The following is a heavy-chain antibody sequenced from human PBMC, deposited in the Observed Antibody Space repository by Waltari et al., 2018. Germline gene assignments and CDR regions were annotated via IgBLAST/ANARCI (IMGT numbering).Heavy chain of an antibody. Sequence: EVQLLESGGGLVQPGGSLRLSCAASGFTFSSSAMRWVRQAPGKGLEWVSVIYSGGSTYYADSVKGRFTISRDNSKNTLYLQMNSLRAEDTAVYYCAKGSRFLEWLFPFDYWGQGTLVTVSS. D-gene: IGHD3-3*01. V-gene: IGHV3-23*03. CDR3: AKGSRFLEWLFPFDY. J-gene: IGHJ4*02. CDR2: IYSGGST. CDR1: GFTFSSSA.